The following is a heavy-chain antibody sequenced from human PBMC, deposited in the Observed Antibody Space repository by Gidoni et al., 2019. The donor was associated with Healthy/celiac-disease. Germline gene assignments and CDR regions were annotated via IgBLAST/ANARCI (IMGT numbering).Heavy chain of an antibody. V-gene: IGHV2-70*04. J-gene: IGHJ4*02. CDR3: ARSGRYSGFDY. CDR2: IDWHDDK. CDR1: GFSLNTSGVR. D-gene: IGHD1-26*01. Sequence: QVTLKESGPALVKPTQTLTLTCPFSGFSLNTSGVRVSWIRQPPGKALEWLARIDWHDDKFYSTSLKTRLTISKDTSKNQVVLTMTNMDPVDTATYFCARSGRYSGFDYWGQGTLVTVSS.